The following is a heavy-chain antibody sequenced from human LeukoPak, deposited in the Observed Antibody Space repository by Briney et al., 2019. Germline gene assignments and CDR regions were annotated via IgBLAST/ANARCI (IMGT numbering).Heavy chain of an antibody. J-gene: IGHJ3*02. Sequence: ASVKVSCKASGYTFTGYYMHWVRQAPGQGLEWMGWINPNSGGTNYAQKFQGRVTMTRDTSISTAYMELSRLRSEDTAVYYCASVRFGNYAFDIWGQGTMVTVSS. CDR2: INPNSGGT. V-gene: IGHV1-2*02. CDR3: ASVRFGNYAFDI. CDR1: GYTFTGYY. D-gene: IGHD3-10*01.